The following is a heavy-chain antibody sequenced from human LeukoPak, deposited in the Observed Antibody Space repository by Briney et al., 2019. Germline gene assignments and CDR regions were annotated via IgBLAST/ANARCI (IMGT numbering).Heavy chain of an antibody. J-gene: IGHJ4*02. V-gene: IGHV4-59*01. CDR2: IYYSGNT. CDR1: GGSISSYY. CDR3: ARGLASGYPPIPFDY. D-gene: IGHD3-3*01. Sequence: SETLSLTCTVSGGSISSYYWSWIRQPPGKGLEWIGYIYYSGNTNYNPSLKSRVTISVDTSKNQFSLKLSSVTAADTAVYYCARGLASGYPPIPFDYWGQGTLVTVSS.